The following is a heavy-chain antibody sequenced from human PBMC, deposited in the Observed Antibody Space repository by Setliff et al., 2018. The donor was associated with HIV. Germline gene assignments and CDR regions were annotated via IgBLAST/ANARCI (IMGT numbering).Heavy chain of an antibody. J-gene: IGHJ6*03. Sequence: SVKVSCKASGGTFSSYTISWVRQAPGQGLEWMGGIIPILGVPRYAQKFQGRVTITADKSTSTSYMHLSSLRAEDTAVYYCAKAPYQLLFAPNQKYYYYYYMDVWGKGTTVTVSS. V-gene: IGHV1-69*10. CDR3: AKAPYQLLFAPNQKYYYYYYMDV. CDR2: IIPILGVP. D-gene: IGHD2-2*01. CDR1: GGTFSSYT.